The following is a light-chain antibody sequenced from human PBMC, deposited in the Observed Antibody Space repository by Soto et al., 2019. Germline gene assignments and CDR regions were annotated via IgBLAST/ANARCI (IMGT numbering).Light chain of an antibody. CDR2: GAS. J-gene: IGKJ1*01. CDR1: QSVSSSF. V-gene: IGKV3-20*01. CDR3: QQYGNSPWT. Sequence: EIVLTQSPGTLSLSPGERATLSCRASQSVSSSFLAWYQQKPGQAPRLLIYGASSRATGIPDRFSGSGSGTDFTLTISRLEPDDFGVYYCQQYGNSPWTFGQGTKVEIK.